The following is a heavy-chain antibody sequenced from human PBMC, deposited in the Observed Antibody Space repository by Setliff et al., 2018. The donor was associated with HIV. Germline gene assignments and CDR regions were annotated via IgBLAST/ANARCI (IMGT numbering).Heavy chain of an antibody. CDR1: GGSISGHY. J-gene: IGHJ4*02. D-gene: IGHD3-22*01. Sequence: SETLSLTCSVPGGSISGHYWGWVRQPPGKGLEWIGYMFSSGSAQYNSSLQSRVSMSADTSKNQFSLRLTSVTVADTAVYFCVRVFYDATDYYAPLFDYWGQGTLVTVSS. CDR3: VRVFYDATDYYAPLFDY. V-gene: IGHV4-59*11. CDR2: MFSSGSA.